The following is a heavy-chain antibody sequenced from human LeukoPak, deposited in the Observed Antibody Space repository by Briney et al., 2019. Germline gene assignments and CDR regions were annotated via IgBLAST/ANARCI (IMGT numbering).Heavy chain of an antibody. CDR2: IYSGGST. CDR1: GFTLNSNY. J-gene: IGHJ4*02. D-gene: IGHD3-9*01. CDR3: ARGGLRYFDWLRFDY. V-gene: IGHV3-53*01. Sequence: GGSLRLSCAASGFTLNSNYMSWVRQAPERGLEWVSVIYSGGSTYYADSVKGRFTISRDNSKNTLYLQMNSLRAEDTAVYYCARGGLRYFDWLRFDYWGQGTLVTVSS.